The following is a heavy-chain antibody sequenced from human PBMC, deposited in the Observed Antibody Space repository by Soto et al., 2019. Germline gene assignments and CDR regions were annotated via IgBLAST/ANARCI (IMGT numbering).Heavy chain of an antibody. J-gene: IGHJ5*02. Sequence: QVQLQESGPGLVKPSQTLSLTCTVSGGSISSGDYYWSWIRQPPGKGLEWIGYIYYSGSTYYNPXXXRRXXXPVDTSKNQFXXKXSXATAADTAVYYCARVSSGSYYHTPWAPPPPTGSFDPWGQGTLVTVSS. CDR1: GGSISSGDYY. CDR3: ARVSSGSYYHTPWAPPPPTGSFDP. V-gene: IGHV4-30-4*01. CDR2: IYYSGST. D-gene: IGHD1-26*01.